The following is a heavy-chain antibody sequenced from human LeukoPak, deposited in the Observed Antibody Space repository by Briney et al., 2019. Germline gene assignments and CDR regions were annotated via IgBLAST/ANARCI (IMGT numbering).Heavy chain of an antibody. J-gene: IGHJ5*02. V-gene: IGHV3-53*05. CDR3: TRDRARTQSWVEFDL. Sequence: GGSLRLSCAASGFTFSSYAMSWVRQAPGKGLEWVSVIYDDDRTVYTDSVKGRFTISRDSSKNTVYLQMNSLRPDDSAVYYCTRDRARTQSWVEFDLWGLGTLVTVSS. D-gene: IGHD4-11*01. CDR2: IYDDDRT. CDR1: GFTFSSYA.